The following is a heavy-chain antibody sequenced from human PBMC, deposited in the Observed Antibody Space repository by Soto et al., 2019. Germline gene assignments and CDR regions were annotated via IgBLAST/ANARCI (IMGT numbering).Heavy chain of an antibody. CDR1: GFTFSNYA. J-gene: IGHJ4*02. V-gene: IGHV3-23*01. CDR2: ISATGGAT. CDR3: AKDVDGPFDY. Sequence: GGSLRLSCAASGFTFSNYAMSWVRQAPGKGLEWVSVISATGGATYYADSVKGRFTISRDNSKNTLYLQMYSLRAEDTAIYYCAKDVDGPFDYWGQGTLVTVSS.